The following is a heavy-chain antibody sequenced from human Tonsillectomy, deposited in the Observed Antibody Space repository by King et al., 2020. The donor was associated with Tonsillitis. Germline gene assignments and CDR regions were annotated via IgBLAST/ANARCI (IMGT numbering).Heavy chain of an antibody. CDR2: INPKSGGT. D-gene: IGHD3-10*01. V-gene: IGHV1-2*02. J-gene: IGHJ4*02. Sequence: QLVQSGAEVKKPGASVKVSCKASGYSFTGYYMHWVRQAPGQGLEWMGWINPKSGGTDYAQKFQGRVTMTRDTSISTSYMELSRLRSDDTAVYYCAWSPIWFVFDYWGQGTLVTVSS. CDR1: GYSFTGYY. CDR3: AWSPIWFVFDY.